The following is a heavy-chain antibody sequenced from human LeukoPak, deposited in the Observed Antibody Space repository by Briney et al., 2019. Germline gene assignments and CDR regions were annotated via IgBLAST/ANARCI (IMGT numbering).Heavy chain of an antibody. CDR1: GFTFSTYW. V-gene: IGHV3-7*01. D-gene: IGHD1-26*01. CDR2: IKGDESAK. J-gene: IGHJ4*02. Sequence: GGSLRLSCAVSGFTFSTYWMAWVRQAPGKGLEWVANIKGDESAKHQADSVKGRFTIFRDNAQRSVYLQMSSLRGEDTAVYYCARDVGGSLDYWGQGTLVTVPS. CDR3: ARDVGGSLDY.